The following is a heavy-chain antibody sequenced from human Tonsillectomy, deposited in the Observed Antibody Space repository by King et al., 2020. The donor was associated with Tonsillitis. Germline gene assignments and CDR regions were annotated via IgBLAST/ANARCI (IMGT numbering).Heavy chain of an antibody. Sequence: VQLVESGGGLVKPGGSLRLSCAASGFTFSDYYISWIRQAPGKGLEWLSYIGSSGNSIYYADSVKGRFTISRDNAKNSLYLQMSGLRAEDTAVYYCAGCEAGEARSLYYYYAMDVWGQGATVTVSS. CDR2: IGSSGNSI. J-gene: IGHJ6*02. D-gene: IGHD3-16*01. CDR1: GFTFSDYY. CDR3: AGCEAGEARSLYYYYAMDV. V-gene: IGHV3-11*01.